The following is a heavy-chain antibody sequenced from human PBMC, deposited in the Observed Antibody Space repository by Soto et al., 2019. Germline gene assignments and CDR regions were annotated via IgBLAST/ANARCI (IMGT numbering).Heavy chain of an antibody. Sequence: ASLKVSCKASGYTFTGYYMHWVRQAPGQGLEWMGWINPNSGVTNYAQKFQGWVTMTRDTSISTAYMELSRLRSDDTAVYYCARDRDCSSTSCYGTEYYGMDVWGQGTTVTVSS. V-gene: IGHV1-2*04. CDR3: ARDRDCSSTSCYGTEYYGMDV. CDR2: INPNSGVT. D-gene: IGHD2-2*01. J-gene: IGHJ6*02. CDR1: GYTFTGYY.